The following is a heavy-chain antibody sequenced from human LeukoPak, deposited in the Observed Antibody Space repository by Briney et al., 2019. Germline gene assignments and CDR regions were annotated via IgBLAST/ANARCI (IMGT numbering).Heavy chain of an antibody. Sequence: SETLSLTCAVYGGSFSGYYWSWIRQPPGKGLEWIGEINHSGSTNYNPSLKSRVTISVDTSKNQFSLKLSSVTAADTAVYNCARGPTGDHYYYMDVWGKGTTVTVSS. V-gene: IGHV4-34*01. D-gene: IGHD7-27*01. CDR1: GGSFSGYY. J-gene: IGHJ6*03. CDR3: ARGPTGDHYYYMDV. CDR2: INHSGST.